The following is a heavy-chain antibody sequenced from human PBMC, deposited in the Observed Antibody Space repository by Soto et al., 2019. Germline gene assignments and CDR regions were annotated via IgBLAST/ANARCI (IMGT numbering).Heavy chain of an antibody. V-gene: IGHV4-39*01. Sequence: SETLSLTCTVSGGSISSSSYYWGWIRQPPGKGLEWIGSIYYSGSTYYNPSLKSRVTISVDTSKNQFSLKLSSVTAADTAVYYFARFSGSGWHWEYFDFRARRTLVPVSA. D-gene: IGHD6-19*01. CDR1: GGSISSSSYY. CDR2: IYYSGST. CDR3: ARFSGSGWHWEYFDF. J-gene: IGHJ4*02.